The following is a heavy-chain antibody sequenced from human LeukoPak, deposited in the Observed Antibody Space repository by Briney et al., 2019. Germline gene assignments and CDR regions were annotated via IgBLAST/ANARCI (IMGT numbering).Heavy chain of an antibody. J-gene: IGHJ5*02. D-gene: IGHD2-15*01. CDR3: ARVVGYCSGGSCQGRFDP. V-gene: IGHV5-51*01. CDR2: IYPGDSGT. Sequence: GESLKISCKGSGYSFTSYWIGWVRQMPGKGLEWMGIIYPGDSGTRYSPSFQGQVTISADKSISTAYLQWSSLKASDTAMYYCARVVGYCSGGSCQGRFDPWGQGTLVTVSS. CDR1: GYSFTSYW.